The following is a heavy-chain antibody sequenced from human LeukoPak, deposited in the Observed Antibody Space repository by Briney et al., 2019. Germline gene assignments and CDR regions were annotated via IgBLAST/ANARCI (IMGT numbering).Heavy chain of an antibody. J-gene: IGHJ4*02. D-gene: IGHD6-19*01. V-gene: IGHV3-7*03. Sequence: PGGSLRLSCAASPGITFSDYWMNWVRQAPGKGLEWVAIIRQDGREKLYLDSVKGRFTISRDNAKSSVYLQINSLRAEDTAVYYCVGGIGWQPHYWGQGTLVTVSS. CDR3: VGGIGWQPHY. CDR1: PGITFSDYW. CDR2: IRQDGREK.